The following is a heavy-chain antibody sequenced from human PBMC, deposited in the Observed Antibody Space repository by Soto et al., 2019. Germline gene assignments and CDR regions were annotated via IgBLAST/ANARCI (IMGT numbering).Heavy chain of an antibody. V-gene: IGHV3-23*01. CDR1: GFTFASYN. Sequence: TGGSLRLSCASSGFTFASYNMLWVRQAPGKGLEWVSVISGSGGNIHYADSVKGRFTISRDNSKNTLYLQMNSLRVEDTAVYNCATQDFRGTTGTTWGQGTLVTV. CDR2: ISGSGGNI. CDR3: ATQDFRGTTGTT. D-gene: IGHD1-1*01. J-gene: IGHJ4*02.